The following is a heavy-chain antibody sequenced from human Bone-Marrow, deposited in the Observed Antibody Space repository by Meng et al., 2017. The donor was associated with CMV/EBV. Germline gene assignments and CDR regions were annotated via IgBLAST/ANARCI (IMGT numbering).Heavy chain of an antibody. CDR3: TAGIAVVGSGY. D-gene: IGHD6-19*01. J-gene: IGHJ4*02. V-gene: IGHV3-23*01. CDR1: GFTFSSYA. CDR2: ISGSGGST. Sequence: GGSLRLSCAASGFTFSSYAMSWVRQAPGKGLERVSAISGSGGSTYYADSVKGRFTISRDNSKNTLYLQMNSLRAEDTAVYYCTAGIAVVGSGYWGQGTLVTVSS.